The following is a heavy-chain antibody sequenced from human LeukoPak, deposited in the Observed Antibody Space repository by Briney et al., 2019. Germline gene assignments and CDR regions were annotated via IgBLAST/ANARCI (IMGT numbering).Heavy chain of an antibody. CDR2: TRGGGSGT. Sequence: PGGSLRLSCAASGFTFSSYAMSWVRQAPGKGLEWVSATRGGGSGTHYADSVKGRFTISRDSSNNTLSLQMNSLRAEDTAVYFCAKDPGLDAFDIWGRGTMVTVSS. D-gene: IGHD3-22*01. CDR3: AKDPGLDAFDI. V-gene: IGHV3-23*01. CDR1: GFTFSSYA. J-gene: IGHJ3*02.